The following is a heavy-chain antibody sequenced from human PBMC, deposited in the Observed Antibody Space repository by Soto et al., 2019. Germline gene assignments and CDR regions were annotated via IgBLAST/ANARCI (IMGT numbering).Heavy chain of an antibody. D-gene: IGHD6-19*01. CDR3: ARTQDSSGWYIAEYFQH. V-gene: IGHV3-48*03. CDR2: ISSSGNTI. CDR1: GFTFSSYE. Sequence: GGSLRLSCAASGFTFSSYEMNWVRQAPGKGLEWVSYISSSGNTIYYADSVKGRFTISRDNAKNSLYLQMNSLRAEDTAVYYCARTQDSSGWYIAEYFQHWGQGTLVTVSS. J-gene: IGHJ1*01.